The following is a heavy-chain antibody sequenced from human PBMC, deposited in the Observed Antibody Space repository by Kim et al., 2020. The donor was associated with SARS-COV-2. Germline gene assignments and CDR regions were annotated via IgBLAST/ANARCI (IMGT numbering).Heavy chain of an antibody. CDR1: GYTFTSYA. J-gene: IGHJ5*02. Sequence: ASVKVSCKASGYTFTSYAMHWVRQAPGQRLEWMGWINAGNGNTKYSQKFQGRVTITRDTSASTAYMELSSLRSEDTAVYYCAREPFYCSGGSCYSGPVYWFDPWGQGTLVTVSS. D-gene: IGHD2-15*01. CDR2: INAGNGNT. CDR3: AREPFYCSGGSCYSGPVYWFDP. V-gene: IGHV1-3*01.